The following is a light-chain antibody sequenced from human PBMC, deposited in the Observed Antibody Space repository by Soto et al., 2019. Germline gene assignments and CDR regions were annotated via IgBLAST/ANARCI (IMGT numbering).Light chain of an antibody. CDR3: QVWDSGSDHVV. J-gene: IGLJ3*02. Sequence: SYELTQPPSVSVAPGKTARITCGGNNVGSKSVHGYQQKPGQAPVLVIYSDSDRPSAIPERFSGSNSGNTATLTINRVEAGDEADYYCQVWDSGSDHVVFGGGTKLTVL. V-gene: IGLV3-21*04. CDR2: SDS. CDR1: NVGSKS.